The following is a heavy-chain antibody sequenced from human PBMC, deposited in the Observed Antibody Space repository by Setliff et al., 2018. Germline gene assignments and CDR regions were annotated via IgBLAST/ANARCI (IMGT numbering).Heavy chain of an antibody. D-gene: IGHD5-12*01. CDR2: INHSGST. V-gene: IGHV4-34*01. CDR1: GGSFSGYY. Sequence: LSLTCAVYGGSFSGYYWSWIRQPPGKGLEWIGEINHSGSTNYNPSLKSRVTISVDTSKNQFSLKLSSVTAADTAVYYCARSEGRRDGYNWWGQGTLVTSPQ. J-gene: IGHJ4*02. CDR3: ARSEGRRDGYNW.